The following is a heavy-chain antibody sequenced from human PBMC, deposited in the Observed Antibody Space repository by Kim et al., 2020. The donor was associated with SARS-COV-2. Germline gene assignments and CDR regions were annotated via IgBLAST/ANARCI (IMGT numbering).Heavy chain of an antibody. D-gene: IGHD3-10*01. Sequence: GGSLRLSCAASGFTFSSYGMHWVRQAPGKGLEWVAVISYDGSNKYYADSVKGRFTISRDNSKNTLYLQMNSLRAEDTAVYYCASLTYYYGSGSSDAFDIWGQGTMVTVSS. CDR3: ASLTYYYGSGSSDAFDI. CDR2: ISYDGSNK. J-gene: IGHJ3*02. V-gene: IGHV3-33*05. CDR1: GFTFSSYG.